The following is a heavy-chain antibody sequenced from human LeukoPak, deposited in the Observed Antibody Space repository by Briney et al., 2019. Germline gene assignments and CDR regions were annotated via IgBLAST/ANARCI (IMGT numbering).Heavy chain of an antibody. CDR3: ARDDNWGFDY. CDR2: ITRDSGII. V-gene: IGHV3-48*02. D-gene: IGHD7-27*01. CDR1: GFTFSAYS. J-gene: IGHJ4*02. Sequence: GGSLRLSCAASGFTFSAYSMNWVRQAPGKGLEWISYITRDSGIISYADSVKGRFTLSRDNAKNSLYLQMTSLRDEDTAVYYCARDDNWGFDYWGQGSLVTVYS.